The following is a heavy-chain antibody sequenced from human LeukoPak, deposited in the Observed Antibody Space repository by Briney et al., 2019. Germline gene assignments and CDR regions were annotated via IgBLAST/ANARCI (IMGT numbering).Heavy chain of an antibody. V-gene: IGHV1-18*01. CDR3: ARQYGDNSGSLDH. CDR1: GYTFLTYG. Sequence: ASVKVSCKASGYTFLTYGVTWVRQAPGQGLEWMGWISTYNGNTIAQKFQGRVTLTTDTSTSTAYMDLRSLKSDDTAVYYCARQYGDNSGSLDHWGQGTLVTVSS. J-gene: IGHJ4*02. D-gene: IGHD4-23*01. CDR2: ISTYNGNT.